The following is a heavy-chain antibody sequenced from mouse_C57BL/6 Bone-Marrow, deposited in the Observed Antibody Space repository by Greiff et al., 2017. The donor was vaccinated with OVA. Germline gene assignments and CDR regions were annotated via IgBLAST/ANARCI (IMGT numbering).Heavy chain of an antibody. J-gene: IGHJ1*03. CDR3: ARTDGLGHWYFDV. D-gene: IGHD4-1*01. V-gene: IGHV5-9*01. CDR1: GFTFSSYT. Sequence: EVKLVESGGGLVKPGGSLKLSCAASGFTFSSYTMSWVRQTPEKRLEWVATISGGGGNTYYPDSVKGRFTISRDNAKNTQYLQLSSLRSEDTALDYCARTDGLGHWYFDVWGTGTTVTVSS. CDR2: ISGGGGNT.